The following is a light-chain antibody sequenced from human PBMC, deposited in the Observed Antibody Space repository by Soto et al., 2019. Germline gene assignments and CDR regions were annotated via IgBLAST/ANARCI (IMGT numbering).Light chain of an antibody. CDR1: QSLLHSNGYNY. CDR2: LGS. CDR3: MQALQTPLA. J-gene: IGKJ3*01. V-gene: IGKV2-28*01. Sequence: DIVMTQSPLSLPVTPGEPASISCRSSQSLLHSNGYNYLDWYLQKPGQSPQLLIYLGSNRASGVPDRFSGSGSGTDFTLKISRVEAEDVGVYYCMQALQTPLAFGPGTKGDSK.